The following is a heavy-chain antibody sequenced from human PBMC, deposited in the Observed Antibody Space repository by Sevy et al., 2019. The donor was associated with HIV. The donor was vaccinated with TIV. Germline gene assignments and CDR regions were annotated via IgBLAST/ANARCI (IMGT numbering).Heavy chain of an antibody. CDR2: INNDGSNT. CDR1: RFTFGNYW. D-gene: IGHD3-10*01. CDR3: GREMISMVSGVPDAFDI. V-gene: IGHV3-74*01. Sequence: GGSLRLSCAASRFTFGNYWMHWVRQAPGKGLVWISRINNDGSNTNYADSVKGRFTTSRDNAKNTLYLQMNSLRVEDTAVYYCGREMISMVSGVPDAFDIWGHGTMVTVSS. J-gene: IGHJ3*02.